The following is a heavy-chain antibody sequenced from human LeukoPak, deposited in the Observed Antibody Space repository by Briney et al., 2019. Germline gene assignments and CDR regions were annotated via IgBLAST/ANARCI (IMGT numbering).Heavy chain of an antibody. CDR1: GGSISTFC. CDR3: ARDTTVASGMQY. J-gene: IGHJ4*02. Sequence: SETLSLTCTVSGGSISTFCWSWIRQFPGKGLEWIGSIYIKSTNYNPSLKSRVAISVDTSKNQFSLRLDSVTTADTAVYYCARDTTVASGMQYWGQGTLVTVSS. D-gene: IGHD6-19*01. CDR2: IYIKST. V-gene: IGHV4-59*01.